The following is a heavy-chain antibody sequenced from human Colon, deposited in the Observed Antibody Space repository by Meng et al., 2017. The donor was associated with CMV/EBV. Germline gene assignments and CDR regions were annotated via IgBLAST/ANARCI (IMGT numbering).Heavy chain of an antibody. CDR1: GGSFSGYY. CDR2: INHSGST. V-gene: IGHV4-34*01. Sequence: SETLSLTCAVYGGSFSGYYWSWIRQPPGKGLEWIGEINHSGSTNYNPSLKSRVTISVDTSKNQFSLKLSSVTAADTAVYYCANYERDYYYGMDVWGQGTTVTVSS. D-gene: IGHD3-3*01. J-gene: IGHJ6*02. CDR3: ANYERDYYYGMDV.